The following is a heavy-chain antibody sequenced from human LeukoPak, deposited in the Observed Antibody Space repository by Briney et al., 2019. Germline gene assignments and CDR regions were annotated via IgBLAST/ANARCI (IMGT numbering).Heavy chain of an antibody. Sequence: GASVKVSCKASGYTFINHGVTWGRQAPGQGLEGMGRITVYNGDTKSAQKFQGRVTMTADTSTNTAYMELGSLTSDDTAVYYCARGHSTERTQYFFDFWGQGTLVTVSS. V-gene: IGHV1-18*01. J-gene: IGHJ4*02. CDR3: ARGHSTERTQYFFDF. CDR1: GYTFINHG. D-gene: IGHD4-17*01. CDR2: ITVYNGDT.